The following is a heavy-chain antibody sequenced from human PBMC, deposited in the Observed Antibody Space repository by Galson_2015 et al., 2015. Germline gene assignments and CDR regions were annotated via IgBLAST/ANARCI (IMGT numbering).Heavy chain of an antibody. V-gene: IGHV5-10-1*01. CDR2: IDPSDSRT. D-gene: IGHD7-27*01. CDR3: VRPGSRHYYMDV. Sequence: QSGAEVKKPGESLRISCKGSGYSFTSYWINWVRQMPGKGLEWMGNIDPSDSRTKYSPSFQGHVTISLDKSINTAYLQWRSLKASDTAMYYCVRPGSRHYYMDVWGRGTTVTVSS. J-gene: IGHJ6*03. CDR1: GYSFTSYW.